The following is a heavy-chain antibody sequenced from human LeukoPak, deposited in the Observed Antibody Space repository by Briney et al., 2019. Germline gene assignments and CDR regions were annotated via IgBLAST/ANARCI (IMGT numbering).Heavy chain of an antibody. Sequence: ASVKVSCKASGYTFTNYYMHWVRQAPGQGLEWMGIINPSGGSTTYAQKFQDRVTMTRDTSTTTVYMELSSLRAEDTAVYYCAKAVGRSGYDSGRVLDYWGQGTLVTVSS. V-gene: IGHV1-46*01. CDR3: AKAVGRSGYDSGRVLDY. J-gene: IGHJ4*02. CDR1: GYTFTNYY. CDR2: INPSGGST. D-gene: IGHD5-12*01.